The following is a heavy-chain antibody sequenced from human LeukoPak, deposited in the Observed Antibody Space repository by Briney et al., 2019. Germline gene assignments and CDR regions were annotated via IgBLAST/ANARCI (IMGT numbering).Heavy chain of an antibody. J-gene: IGHJ4*02. CDR1: GFTFSSYS. D-gene: IGHD6-19*01. CDR2: ISSSSSTI. CDR3: ARPGQYSSGWADY. Sequence: PGGSLRLSCAASGFTFSSYSMNWVRQAPGKGLEWVSYISSSSSTIYYADSVKGRFTISRDNAKNSLYLQMNSLRAEDTAVYYCARPGQYSSGWADYWGQGTLVTVSS. V-gene: IGHV3-48*04.